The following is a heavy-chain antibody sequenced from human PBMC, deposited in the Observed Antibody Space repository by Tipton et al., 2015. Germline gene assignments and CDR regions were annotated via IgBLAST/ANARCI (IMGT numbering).Heavy chain of an antibody. D-gene: IGHD6-19*01. V-gene: IGHV4-38-2*02. CDR3: ARDFGAVASYYYYYGMDV. J-gene: IGHJ6*02. CDR2: VHHGGNT. Sequence: TLSLTCSVSGDSISSLNWWTWVRQPPGKGLEWIASVHHGGNTYYNPSLKSRVPISLDTSKEQVSLRLSSVTAADTAVYYCARDFGAVASYYYYYGMDVWGQGTTVTVTS. CDR1: GDSISSLNW.